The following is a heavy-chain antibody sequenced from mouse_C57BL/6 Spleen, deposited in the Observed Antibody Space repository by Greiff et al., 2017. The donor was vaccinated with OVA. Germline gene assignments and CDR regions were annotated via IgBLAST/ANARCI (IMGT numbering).Heavy chain of an antibody. D-gene: IGHD1-1*01. Sequence: QVQLQQPGAELVKPGASVKLSCKASGYTFTSYWMQWVKQRPGQGLEWIGEIDPSDSYTNYNQKFKGKATLTVDTSSSTAYMQLSSLTSEDSAVYYCARRNYGSSFYWYFDVWGTGTTVTVSS. J-gene: IGHJ1*03. CDR2: IDPSDSYT. CDR1: GYTFTSYW. V-gene: IGHV1-50*01. CDR3: ARRNYGSSFYWYFDV.